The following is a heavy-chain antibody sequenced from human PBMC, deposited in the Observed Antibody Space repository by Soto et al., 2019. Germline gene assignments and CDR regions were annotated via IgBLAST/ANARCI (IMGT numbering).Heavy chain of an antibody. D-gene: IGHD6-6*01. J-gene: IGHJ6*02. CDR1: GYTFTSYY. V-gene: IGHV1-46*01. CDR2: INPSGGST. Sequence: ASVKVSCKASGYTFTSYYMHWVRQAPGQGLEWMGIINPSGGSTSYAQKFQGRVTMTRDTSTSTVYMELSSLRSEDTAVYYCARGEFSSSAREGPAPYYYYGMDVWGQGTTVTVSS. CDR3: ARGEFSSSAREGPAPYYYYGMDV.